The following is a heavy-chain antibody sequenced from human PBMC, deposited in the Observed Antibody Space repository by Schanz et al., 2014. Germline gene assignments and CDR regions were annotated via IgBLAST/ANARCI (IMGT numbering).Heavy chain of an antibody. CDR2: IIPVLAIA. CDR1: GYTFTGYY. D-gene: IGHD2-2*01. CDR3: ARDRRRYCSTASCLHDNWFDP. V-gene: IGHV1-2*02. J-gene: IGHJ5*02. Sequence: QVQLVQSGAEMKKPGASVKVSCKASGYTFTGYYMHWVRQAPGQGLEWMGRIIPVLAIADYAQKFQGRVTMTTDTSTGTAYMELRSLRSDDTAVYYCARDRRRYCSTASCLHDNWFDPWGQGTLVIVSS.